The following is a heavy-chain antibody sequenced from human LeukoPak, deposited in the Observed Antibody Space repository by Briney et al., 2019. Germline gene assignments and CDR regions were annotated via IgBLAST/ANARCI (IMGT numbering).Heavy chain of an antibody. CDR2: MYPNSGDT. J-gene: IGHJ4*02. Sequence: ASVKVSCKASGYTFTNYDINWVRQAAGQGLEWMGWMYPNSGDTDYVQKFQGRVTLTRDTSISTAYMELSSLTYEDTAVYYCTRSGFGAGVHFDFWGQGTPVTVSS. V-gene: IGHV1-8*01. CDR1: GYTFTNYD. D-gene: IGHD3-3*01. CDR3: TRSGFGAGVHFDF.